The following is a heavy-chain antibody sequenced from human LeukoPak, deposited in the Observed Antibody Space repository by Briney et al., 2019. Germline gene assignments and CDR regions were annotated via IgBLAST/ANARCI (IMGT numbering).Heavy chain of an antibody. CDR2: INPSGGST. D-gene: IGHD3-22*01. J-gene: IGHJ4*02. CDR1: GYTFTSYY. Sequence: ASVKVSCKASGYTFTSYYMHWVRQAPGQGLEWMGIINPSGGSTSYAQKFQGRVTMTRDTSTSTVYMELRSLRSDDTAVYYCARVWGTYYYDSSGYADYWGQGTLVTVSS. CDR3: ARVWGTYYYDSSGYADY. V-gene: IGHV1-46*01.